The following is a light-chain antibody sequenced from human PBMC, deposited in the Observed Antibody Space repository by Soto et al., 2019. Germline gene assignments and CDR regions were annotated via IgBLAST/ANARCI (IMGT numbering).Light chain of an antibody. Sequence: DIQMTQSPSTLSASVGDRVTITCRASQSISTWLAWYHQEPGKAPTLLIHKASSLQSGVPSRFSCSGSGTDCTLTISSLHPDDFATYYCQQYNSYSPTFGQGTRVEIK. CDR2: KAS. CDR3: QQYNSYSPT. CDR1: QSISTW. V-gene: IGKV1-5*03. J-gene: IGKJ1*01.